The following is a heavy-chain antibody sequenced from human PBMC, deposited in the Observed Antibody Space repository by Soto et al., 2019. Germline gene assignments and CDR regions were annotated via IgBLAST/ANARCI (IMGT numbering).Heavy chain of an antibody. V-gene: IGHV3-33*08. J-gene: IGHJ4*02. CDR3: ARALGVIEAESFDY. D-gene: IGHD3-22*01. CDR2: IWYDGSNK. Sequence: GGSLRLSCTASGFPFSNAWMSWVRQAPGKGLEWVAVIWYDGSNKYYADSVKGRFTISRDNSKNTLYLQMNSLRAEDTAVYYCARALGVIEAESFDYWGQGTLVTVSS. CDR1: GFPFSNAW.